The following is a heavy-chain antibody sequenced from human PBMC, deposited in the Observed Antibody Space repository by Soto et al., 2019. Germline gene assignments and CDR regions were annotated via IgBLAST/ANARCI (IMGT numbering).Heavy chain of an antibody. CDR1: GGSFSGYY. CDR2: INHSGST. D-gene: IGHD6-13*01. Sequence: SETLSLTCAVYGGSFSGYYWSWIRQPPGKGLEWIGEINHSGSTNYNPSLKSRVTISVDTSKNQFSLKLSSVTAADTAVYYCAREKRSSWTYYYGMDVWGQGTTVTVSS. V-gene: IGHV4-34*01. J-gene: IGHJ6*02. CDR3: AREKRSSWTYYYGMDV.